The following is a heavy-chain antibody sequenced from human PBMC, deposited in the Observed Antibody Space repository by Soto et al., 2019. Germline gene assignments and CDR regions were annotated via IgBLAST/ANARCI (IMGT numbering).Heavy chain of an antibody. CDR1: GGSISSYY. J-gene: IGHJ6*03. V-gene: IGHV4-59*08. Sequence: PSETLSLTCTVSGGSISSYYRSWIRQPPGKGLEWIGYIYYSGSTNYNPSLKSRVTISVDTSKNQFSLKLSSVTAADTAVYYCARLSWDSYHYCMDVWGKGTTVTAP. CDR3: ARLSWDSYHYCMDV. CDR2: IYYSGST. D-gene: IGHD1-26*01.